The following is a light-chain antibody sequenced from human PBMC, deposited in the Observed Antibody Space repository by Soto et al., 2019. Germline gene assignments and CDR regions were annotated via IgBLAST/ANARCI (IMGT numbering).Light chain of an antibody. CDR1: SSDVGGYNY. V-gene: IGLV2-8*01. CDR3: SSYAGSTPRV. Sequence: QSALTQPPSASGSPGQSVTISCTGTSSDVGGYNYVSWHQQHPGKAPKLMIYEVSKRPSGVPDRFSGSKSGNTASLTVSGLQAEDEADYYCSSYAGSTPRVFGTGTKLTVL. J-gene: IGLJ1*01. CDR2: EVS.